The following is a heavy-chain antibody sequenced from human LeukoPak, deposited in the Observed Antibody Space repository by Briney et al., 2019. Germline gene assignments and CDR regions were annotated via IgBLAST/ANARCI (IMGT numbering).Heavy chain of an antibody. CDR2: ISAYSGNT. CDR3: ARKASGWYYFDY. J-gene: IGHJ4*02. D-gene: IGHD6-19*01. CDR1: GYTFTSYG. Sequence: ASVKVSCKXSGYTFTSYGISWVRQAPGQGLEWMGWISAYSGNTNYAQKLQGRVTMTTDTSTSTAYMELRSLRSDDTAVYYCARKASGWYYFDYWGQGTLVTVSS. V-gene: IGHV1-18*01.